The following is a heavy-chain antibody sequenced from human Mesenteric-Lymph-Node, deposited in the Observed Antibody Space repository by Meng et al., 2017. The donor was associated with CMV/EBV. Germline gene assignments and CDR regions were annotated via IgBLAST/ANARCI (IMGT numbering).Heavy chain of an antibody. J-gene: IGHJ4*02. D-gene: IGHD1-26*01. CDR3: AKEGPSGSYRPAAGFFDY. CDR1: GFSFSSYG. Sequence: VEWGGVGGGVVQPGGSLGLSCAASGFSFSSYGMHWVRQAPGKGLEWVAFIRFDGGNKEYVDSAKGRFTISRDNSKITLYLQMNSLRTEDTAVYYCAKEGPSGSYRPAAGFFDYWGQGTLVTVSS. V-gene: IGHV3-30*02. CDR2: IRFDGGNK.